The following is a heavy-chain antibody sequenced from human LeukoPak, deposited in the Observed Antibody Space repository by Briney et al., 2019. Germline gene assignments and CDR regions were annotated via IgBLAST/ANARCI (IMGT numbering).Heavy chain of an antibody. D-gene: IGHD3-22*01. J-gene: IGHJ4*02. CDR3: AKDFQYYYDSSGYYYHDYFDY. CDR1: GFTFSSYG. Sequence: PGGTLRLSCAASGFTFSSYGMSWVRQAPGKGLEWVSAISGSGGSTYYADSVKDRFTISRDNSKNTLYLQMNSLRAEDTAVYYCAKDFQYYYDSSGYYYHDYFDYWGQGTLVTVSS. CDR2: ISGSGGST. V-gene: IGHV3-23*01.